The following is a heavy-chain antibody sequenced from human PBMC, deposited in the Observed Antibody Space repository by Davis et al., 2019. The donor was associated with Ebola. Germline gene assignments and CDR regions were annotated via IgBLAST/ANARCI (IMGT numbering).Heavy chain of an antibody. J-gene: IGHJ4*02. CDR2: IGAGRDDTT. CDR1: GFTFTNYP. V-gene: IGHV3-23*01. CDR3: VKYYAGGHRFFDY. Sequence: PGGSLRLSCAASGFTFTNYPMTWVRQAPGKGLEWVSTIGAGRDDTTHYADSVKGRFSISKDNSRNTIYLQMNTLRAEDTAVYYCVKYYAGGHRFFDYWGLGTLVTVSS. D-gene: IGHD3-16*01.